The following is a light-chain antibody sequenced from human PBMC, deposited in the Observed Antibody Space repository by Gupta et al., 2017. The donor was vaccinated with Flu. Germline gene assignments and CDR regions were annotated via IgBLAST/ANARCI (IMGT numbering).Light chain of an antibody. Sequence: ATRSCRASQSIRSSFLAWYQQKPGQAPRLLIYGASYRATGIPDRFSGSGSGTDFTLTISRLEPEDFAVYYCQQYYGSPPGFTFGPGTKVHIK. CDR3: QQYYGSPPGFT. V-gene: IGKV3-20*01. CDR2: GAS. CDR1: QSIRSSF. J-gene: IGKJ3*01.